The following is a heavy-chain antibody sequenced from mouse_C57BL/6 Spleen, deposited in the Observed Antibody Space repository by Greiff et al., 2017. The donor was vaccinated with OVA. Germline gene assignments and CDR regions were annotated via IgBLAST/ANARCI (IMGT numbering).Heavy chain of an antibody. V-gene: IGHV1-52*01. Sequence: VQLQQPGAELVRPGSSVKLSCKASGYTFTSYWMHWVKQRPIQGLDWIGNIDPSDSETHYNQKFKDKATLTVDKSSSTAYMQLSSLTSEDSAVYYCARRSERLLYCDYWGQGTTLTVSS. CDR2: IDPSDSET. CDR3: ARRSERLLYCDY. CDR1: GYTFTSYW. J-gene: IGHJ2*01. D-gene: IGHD1-1*01.